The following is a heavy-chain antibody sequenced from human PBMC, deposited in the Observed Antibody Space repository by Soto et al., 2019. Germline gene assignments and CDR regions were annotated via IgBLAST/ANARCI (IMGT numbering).Heavy chain of an antibody. V-gene: IGHV4-34*01. CDR1: GGSLSDYF. Sequence: SETLSLTCVVSGGSLSDYFWSWIRQPPGMALEWIGEINHLGSINYNPSLKSRVTMSVDTSKNQFSLTLNSVTAADTATYYCARGGVSHWAYFYYMDVWDRGTTVTVSS. J-gene: IGHJ6*03. D-gene: IGHD3-16*01. CDR3: ARGGVSHWAYFYYMDV. CDR2: INHLGSI.